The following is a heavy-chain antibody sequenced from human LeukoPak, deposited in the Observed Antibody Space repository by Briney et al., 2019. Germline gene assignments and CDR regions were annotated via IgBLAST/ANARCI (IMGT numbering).Heavy chain of an antibody. CDR2: INPTNGMT. V-gene: IGHV1-46*01. J-gene: IGHJ4*02. D-gene: IGHD5-24*01. CDR3: AREGVLQFFDY. Sequence: ASVIFSCKTSGYTFTTYYMHWVRQAPGQGLEWMGTINPTNGMTKYAPKFQGRVTMTRDMSTTTVYLEVSSLTSEDTAVYFCAREGVLQFFDYWGPGTLVTVSS. CDR1: GYTFTTYY.